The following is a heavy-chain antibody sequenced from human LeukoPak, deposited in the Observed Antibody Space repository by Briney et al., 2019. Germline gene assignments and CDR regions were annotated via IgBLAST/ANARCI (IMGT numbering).Heavy chain of an antibody. V-gene: IGHV4-38-2*02. CDR1: GYSISSGYY. CDR3: ARDDTQDPDY. Sequence: SETLSLTCTVSGYSISSGYYWGWIRQPPGKGLEWIGSIYHSGSTYYNPSLKSRVTISVDTSKNQFSLKLSSVTAADTAVYYCARDDTQDPDYWGQGTLVTVSS. J-gene: IGHJ4*02. CDR2: IYHSGST. D-gene: IGHD5-18*01.